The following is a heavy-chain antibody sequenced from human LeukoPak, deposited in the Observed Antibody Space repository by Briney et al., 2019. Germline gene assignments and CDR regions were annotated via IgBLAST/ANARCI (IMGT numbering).Heavy chain of an antibody. CDR3: ARVNVDYYYYYMDV. CDR2: IKQDGSEK. CDR1: GFTFSSYW. Sequence: PGGSLRLSCAASGFTFSSYWMSWVRQAPGKGLEWVANIKQDGSEKYYVDSVKGRFTISRDNAKNSLYLQMNSLRAEDTAVYYCARVNVDYYYYYMDVWGKGTTVTVSS. V-gene: IGHV3-7*04. J-gene: IGHJ6*03.